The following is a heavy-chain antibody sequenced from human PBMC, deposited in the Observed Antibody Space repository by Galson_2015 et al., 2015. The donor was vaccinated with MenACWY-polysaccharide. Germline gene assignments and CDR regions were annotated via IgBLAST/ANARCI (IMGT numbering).Heavy chain of an antibody. D-gene: IGHD2-2*01. Sequence: SEPLSLTCTVSGGSINSRSYHWGWIRQPPGKGLEWIGIIYYRGNTYYNPSLESRVTISVDPSNTQFSLMLSSVTAADTALYYCARAPTPYCSSTSCFNKYAFEVWGQGTMVTVSS. J-gene: IGHJ3*01. CDR2: IYYRGNT. CDR1: GGSINSRSYH. V-gene: IGHV4-39*01. CDR3: ARAPTPYCSSTSCFNKYAFEV.